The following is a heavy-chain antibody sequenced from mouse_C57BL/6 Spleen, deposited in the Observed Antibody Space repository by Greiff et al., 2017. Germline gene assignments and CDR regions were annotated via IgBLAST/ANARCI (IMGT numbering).Heavy chain of an antibody. Sequence: EVMLVESGGGLVKPGGSLKLSCAASGFTFSDYGMHWVRQAPEKGLEWVAYISSGSSTIYYADTVKGRFTISRDNAKNTLFLQMASMRSEDTAMYFCARTSIDLGGYYFDYWGQGTTLTVSS. J-gene: IGHJ2*01. CDR1: GFTFSDYG. V-gene: IGHV5-17*01. D-gene: IGHD2-10*02. CDR2: ISSGSSTI. CDR3: ARTSIDLGGYYFDY.